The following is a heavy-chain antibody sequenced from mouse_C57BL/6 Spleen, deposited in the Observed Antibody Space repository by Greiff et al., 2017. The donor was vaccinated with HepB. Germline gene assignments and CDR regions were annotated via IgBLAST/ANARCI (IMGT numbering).Heavy chain of an antibody. J-gene: IGHJ4*01. CDR3: ARPDFFITTVVAHYYAMDY. V-gene: IGHV1-64*01. CDR1: GYTFTSYW. D-gene: IGHD1-1*01. Sequence: VQLQQPGAELVKPGASVKLSCKASGYTFTSYWMHWVKQRPGQGLEWIGMIHPNSGSTNYNEKFKSKATLTVDKSSSTAYMQLSSLTSEDSAVYYCARPDFFITTVVAHYYAMDYWGQGTSVTVSS. CDR2: IHPNSGST.